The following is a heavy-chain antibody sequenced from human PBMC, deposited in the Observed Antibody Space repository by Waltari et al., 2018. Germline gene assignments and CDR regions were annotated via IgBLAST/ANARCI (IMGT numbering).Heavy chain of an antibody. CDR3: AREIIKTVAPYGMDV. CDR2: IYSGCST. Sequence: EVQLVESGGGLIQPGGSVRLSGAASGLTVSSNYMIWVRRAPGKGLEWVSFIYSGCSTYYAYSVKGRFTISRDNSKNTLYLQMNSLRAEDTAVYYCAREIIKTVAPYGMDVWGQGTTVTVSS. V-gene: IGHV3-53*01. D-gene: IGHD3-10*01. J-gene: IGHJ6*02. CDR1: GLTVSSNY.